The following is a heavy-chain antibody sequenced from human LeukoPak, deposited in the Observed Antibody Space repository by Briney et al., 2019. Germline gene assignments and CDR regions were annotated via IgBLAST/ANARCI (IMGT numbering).Heavy chain of an antibody. CDR2: ISGSGGST. V-gene: IGHV3-23*01. D-gene: IGHD6-13*01. J-gene: IGHJ4*02. Sequence: PGGSLRLSCAASGFTFSSYAMNWVRQAPGKGLEWVSAISGSGGSTYYADSVKGRFTISRDNSKNTLYLQMNSLRAEDTAVYYCASYVAATSNGLDYWGQGTLVTVSS. CDR1: GFTFSSYA. CDR3: ASYVAATSNGLDY.